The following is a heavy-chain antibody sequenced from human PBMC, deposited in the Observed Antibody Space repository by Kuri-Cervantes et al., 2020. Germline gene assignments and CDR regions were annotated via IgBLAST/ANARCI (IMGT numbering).Heavy chain of an antibody. CDR3: ARGNSGYYPNWFDH. CDR2: ISSSSSTI. CDR1: GFTFSSYS. J-gene: IGHJ5*02. Sequence: GESLKIYCASSGFTFSSYSMNWVRQAPGKGLEWVSYISSSSSTIYYADSVKGRFTISRDNAKNSLYLQMNSLSAEDTAVYYSARGNSGYYPNWFDHWGQGTLVTVSS. D-gene: IGHD3-22*01. V-gene: IGHV3-48*01.